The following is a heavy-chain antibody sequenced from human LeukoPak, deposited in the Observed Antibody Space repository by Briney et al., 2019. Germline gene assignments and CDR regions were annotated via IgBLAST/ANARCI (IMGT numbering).Heavy chain of an antibody. CDR3: ARGNAHAFDI. V-gene: IGHV3-74*01. J-gene: IGHJ3*02. CDR1: GNYW. Sequence: GGSLRLSCAASGNYWMHWVRQAPGKGLVWVSRIHSDGSSTTSADSVKGRFTISRDNAENTLYLQMNSLRAEDTAVYFCARGNAHAFDIWGQGTMVTVSS. D-gene: IGHD1-1*01. CDR2: IHSDGSST.